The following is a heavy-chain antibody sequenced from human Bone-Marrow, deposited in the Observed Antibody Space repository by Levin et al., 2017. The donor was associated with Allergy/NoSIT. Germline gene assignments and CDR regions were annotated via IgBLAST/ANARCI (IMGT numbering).Heavy chain of an antibody. CDR1: GFTFSSYS. D-gene: IGHD3-10*01. CDR2: ISSSSSYI. V-gene: IGHV3-21*01. CDR3: ARGYYGSGSYYKVLGYYYGMDV. Sequence: LSLPCAASGFTFSSYSMNWVRQAPGKGLEWVSSISSSSSYIYYADSVKGRFTISRDNAKNSLYLQMNSLRAEDTAVYYCARGYYGSGSYYKVLGYYYGMDVWGQGTTVTVSS. J-gene: IGHJ6*02.